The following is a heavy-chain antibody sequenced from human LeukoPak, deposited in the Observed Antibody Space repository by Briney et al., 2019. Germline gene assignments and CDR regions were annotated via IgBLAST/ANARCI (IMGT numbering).Heavy chain of an antibody. Sequence: PGGSLRLSCAAVGFNFSSYWMTWVRQAPGKGLECVANIKQDGTEKYYVESVKGRFTISRDNAKNSLYLQMNSLRAEDTAVYYCASGGPVTTYDFDYWGQGTLVTVSS. J-gene: IGHJ4*02. CDR2: IKQDGTEK. CDR3: ASGGPVTTYDFDY. CDR1: GFNFSSYW. D-gene: IGHD4-17*01. V-gene: IGHV3-7*02.